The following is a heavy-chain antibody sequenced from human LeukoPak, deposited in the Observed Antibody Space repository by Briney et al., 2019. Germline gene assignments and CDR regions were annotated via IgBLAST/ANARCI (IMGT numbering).Heavy chain of an antibody. J-gene: IGHJ4*02. CDR3: ARLIAAMVPYFDY. V-gene: IGHV3-9*01. CDR1: GFTFDDYA. Sequence: GRSLRLSCAASGFTFDDYAMPWVRQAPGKGLEWVSGISWNSGSIGYADSVKGRFTISRDNAKNSLYLQMNSLRAEDTALYYCARLIAAMVPYFDYWGQGTLVTVSS. CDR2: ISWNSGSI. D-gene: IGHD5-18*01.